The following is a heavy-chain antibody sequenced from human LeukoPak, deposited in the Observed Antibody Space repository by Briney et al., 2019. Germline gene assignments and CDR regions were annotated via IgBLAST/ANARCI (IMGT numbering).Heavy chain of an antibody. CDR3: SKWGDYDVLTGYYDSDF. CDR1: GFTFNNYA. CDR2: ILGSGRSA. J-gene: IGHJ4*02. D-gene: IGHD3-9*01. Sequence: GGPLRLSCAASGFTFNNYAMSWVRQAPGKGLEWVSAILGSGRSAYYADSVKGRFTISRDNSKNSLFLQMNSLRVEDTALYYCSKWGDYDVLTGYYDSDFWGQGTLVTVSA. V-gene: IGHV3-23*01.